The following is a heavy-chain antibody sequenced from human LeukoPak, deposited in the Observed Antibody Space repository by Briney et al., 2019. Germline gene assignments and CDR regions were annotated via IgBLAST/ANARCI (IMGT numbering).Heavy chain of an antibody. CDR2: ISETSSHR. D-gene: IGHD3-10*01. CDR3: ARDGGLLSSSYGVDV. Sequence: KPGGSLTLSCVGSTFIFGSYSMNWVRQAPGKGLEWVSYISETSSHRYYADSVKGRFTISRDNAKNSLYMQMNSLRAEDTAVYYCARDGGLLSSSYGVDVWGQGTTVTVSS. J-gene: IGHJ6*02. V-gene: IGHV3-21*01. CDR1: TFIFGSYS.